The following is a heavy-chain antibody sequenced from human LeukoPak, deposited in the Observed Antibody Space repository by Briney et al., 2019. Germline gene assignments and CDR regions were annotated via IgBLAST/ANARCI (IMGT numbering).Heavy chain of an antibody. J-gene: IGHJ4*02. CDR1: GGTFSSYA. CDR2: IIPIFGTA. Sequence: SVKVSCKASGGTFSSYAISWVRQAPGQGLEWMGGIIPIFGTANYAQKFQGRVTITTDESTSTAYMELSSLRSEDTAVYYCARAPVTYYDILNGYPFEYWGQGTLVTVSS. CDR3: ARAPVTYYDILNGYPFEY. D-gene: IGHD3-9*01. V-gene: IGHV1-69*05.